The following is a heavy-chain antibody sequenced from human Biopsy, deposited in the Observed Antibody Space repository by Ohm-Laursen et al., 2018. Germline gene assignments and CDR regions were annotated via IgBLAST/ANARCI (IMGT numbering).Heavy chain of an antibody. J-gene: IGHJ6*02. CDR1: GYTFISYG. CDR2: IDPNSGNA. V-gene: IGHV1-2*02. CDR3: ARVPAYPSIDGYYGLDL. D-gene: IGHD3-9*01. Sequence: GASVKVSCKASGYTFISYGISWVRQAPGQGLEWMGWIDPNSGNANYAQSFQGRLTVTRDTSISTAYMELTSLTFDDTAIYYCARVPAYPSIDGYYGLDLWGQGTTVIVSS.